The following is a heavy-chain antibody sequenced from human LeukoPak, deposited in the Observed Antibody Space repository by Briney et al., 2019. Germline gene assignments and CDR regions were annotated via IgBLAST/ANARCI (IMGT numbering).Heavy chain of an antibody. Sequence: SETLSLTCTVSGASISGWYWSWIRQPPGKGLEWIGYIYYSGSTNYNPSLKSRVTISVDTSKNQFSLKLSSVTAADTAVYYCARGSKGIAPDYFDYWGQGTLVTVSS. D-gene: IGHD6-13*01. CDR1: GASISGWY. CDR3: ARGSKGIAPDYFDY. J-gene: IGHJ4*02. CDR2: IYYSGST. V-gene: IGHV4-59*01.